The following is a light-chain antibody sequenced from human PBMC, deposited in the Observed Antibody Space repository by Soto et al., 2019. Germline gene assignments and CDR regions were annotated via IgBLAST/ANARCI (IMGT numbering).Light chain of an antibody. CDR2: AAS. CDR1: QGLSSW. CDR3: QQANSFPFT. Sequence: DIQMTQSPRYVSASVGDRVTITCRASQGLSSWLAWYQQKPGKAPKLLIYAASRLHGGVPSRFSGSGSGTDFTLTIRGLQPEDFATYYCQQANSFPFTFGPGTKVDVK. J-gene: IGKJ3*01. V-gene: IGKV1D-12*01.